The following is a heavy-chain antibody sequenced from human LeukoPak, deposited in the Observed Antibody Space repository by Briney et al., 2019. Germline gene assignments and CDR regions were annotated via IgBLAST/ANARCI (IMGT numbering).Heavy chain of an antibody. Sequence: SETLSLTCAVYGGSFSGYYWSWIRQPPGKGLEWIGEINHSGSTNYNPSLKSRVTISVDTSKNQFSLKLSSVTAADTAVYYCARARIVVVVAATYYYYYGMDVWGQGTTVTVS. J-gene: IGHJ6*02. CDR1: GGSFSGYY. D-gene: IGHD2-15*01. CDR3: ARARIVVVVAATYYYYYGMDV. CDR2: INHSGST. V-gene: IGHV4-34*01.